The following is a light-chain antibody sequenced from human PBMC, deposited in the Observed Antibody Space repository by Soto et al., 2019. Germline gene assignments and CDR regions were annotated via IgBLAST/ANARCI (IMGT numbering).Light chain of an antibody. CDR2: DVS. CDR3: CSYAGSYTEV. CDR1: SSDVGGYNF. J-gene: IGLJ1*01. V-gene: IGLV2-11*01. Sequence: HSVLAQPRSVSGSPGQSVTMSCTGTSSDVGGYNFVSWYQQHPGKAPKLMIYDVSERPSGVPDRFFGSKSGNTASLTISGLQAEDEADYYCCSYAGSYTEVFGTGTKVTVL.